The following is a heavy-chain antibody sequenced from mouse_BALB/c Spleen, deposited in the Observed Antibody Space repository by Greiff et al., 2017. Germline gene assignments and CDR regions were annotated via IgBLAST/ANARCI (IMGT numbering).Heavy chain of an antibody. CDR3: ARDYGSSPYAMDY. V-gene: IGHV7-3*02. Sequence: EVQLVESGGGLVQPGGSLRLSCATSGFTFTAYYMSWVRQPPGKALEWLGFIRNKANGYTTEYSASVKGRFTISRDNSQSILYLQMNTLRAEDSATYYCARDYGSSPYAMDYWGQGTSVTVSA. D-gene: IGHD1-1*01. J-gene: IGHJ4*01. CDR2: IRNKANGYTT. CDR1: GFTFTAYY.